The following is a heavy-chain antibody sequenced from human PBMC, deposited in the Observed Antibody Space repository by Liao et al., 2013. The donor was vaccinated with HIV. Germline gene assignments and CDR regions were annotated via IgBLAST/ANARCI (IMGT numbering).Heavy chain of an antibody. CDR1: GGSISSYY. D-gene: IGHD4-17*01. CDR3: TRGSRGTVTPFQH. J-gene: IGHJ1*01. V-gene: IGHV4-4*07. Sequence: QVHLQESGPGLVKPSETLSLTCTVSGGSISSYYWSWLRQSAGKGLEWIGRIHPTGNTNYNPSLKSRVSISVDSSTNRFSLLMTSVTAADTAMYYCTRGSRGTVTPFQHWGQGTLVTVSS. CDR2: IHPTGNT.